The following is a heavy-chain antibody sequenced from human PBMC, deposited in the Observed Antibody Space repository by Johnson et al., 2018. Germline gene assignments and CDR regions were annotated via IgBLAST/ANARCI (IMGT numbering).Heavy chain of an antibody. CDR1: GDSVSSNSAA. J-gene: IGHJ3*02. V-gene: IGHV6-1*01. D-gene: IGHD6-19*01. Sequence: QVQLQQSGPGLVKPSQTLSLTCAISGDSVSSNSAAWNWIRQSPSRGLEWLGRTYYRSKWYTDYAVTVKSRLTDNPDTSKNQFSLQLQSEIPGDTAVYYCARAGPLGWDALDIWGQGTMVTVCS. CDR3: ARAGPLGWDALDI. CDR2: TYYRSKWYT.